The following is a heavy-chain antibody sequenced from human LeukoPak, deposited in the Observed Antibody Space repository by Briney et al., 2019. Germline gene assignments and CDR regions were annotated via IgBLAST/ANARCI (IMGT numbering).Heavy chain of an antibody. D-gene: IGHD6-13*01. V-gene: IGHV1-18*01. CDR3: ARLRAAATSGMDV. Sequence: ASVKVSCKASGYTFTSYGTSWVRQAPGQGLEWMGWISAYNGNTNYAQKLQGRVTMTTDTSTNTAYMELRSLRSDDTAVYYCARLRAAATSGMDVWGQGTTVTVSS. CDR2: ISAYNGNT. CDR1: GYTFTSYG. J-gene: IGHJ6*02.